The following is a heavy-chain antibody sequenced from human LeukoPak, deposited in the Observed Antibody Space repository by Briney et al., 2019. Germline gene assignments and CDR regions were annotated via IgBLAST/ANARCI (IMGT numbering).Heavy chain of an antibody. CDR2: ISAYNGNT. CDR3: ARVGQLWYRGPHFDY. Sequence: ASVKVSCKASGYTFTSYGISWVRQAPGQGLEWMGWISAYNGNTNYAQKLQGRVTMTTDTSTSTAYMELRSLRSDDTAVYYCARVGQLWYRGPHFDYWGQGTLVTVSS. V-gene: IGHV1-18*01. D-gene: IGHD5-18*01. J-gene: IGHJ4*02. CDR1: GYTFTSYG.